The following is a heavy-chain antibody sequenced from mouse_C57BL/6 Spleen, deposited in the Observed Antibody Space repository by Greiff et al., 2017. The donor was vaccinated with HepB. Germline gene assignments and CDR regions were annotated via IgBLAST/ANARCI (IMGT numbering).Heavy chain of an antibody. V-gene: IGHV1-22*01. CDR1: GYTFTDYN. J-gene: IGHJ2*01. CDR3: ARGVYDGYFRG. CDR2: INPNNGGT. Sequence: EVQLQQSGPELVKPGASVKMSCKASGYTFTDYNMHWVKQSHGKSLERIGYINPNNGGTSYNQKFKGKATLTVNKSSSTAYMDLRSLTSEDSSVYSCARGVYDGYFRGWGQGTTLTVSS. D-gene: IGHD2-3*01.